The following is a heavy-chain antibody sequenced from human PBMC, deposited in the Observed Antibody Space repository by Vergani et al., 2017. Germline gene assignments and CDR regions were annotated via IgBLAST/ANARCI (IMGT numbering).Heavy chain of an antibody. CDR1: GGPFSSYA. CDR2: INTSGGST. V-gene: IGHV1-46*01. CDR3: ARDNKAGRTDKSAFDI. Sequence: QVQLVQSGAEVKKPGSSVKVSCKASGGPFSSYAISWVRQAPGQGLEWMGIINTSGGSTSYAQKFQGRVTLTRGTSTGTVYMELSSLRSEDTAVYYCARDNKAGRTDKSAFDIWGQGTMVTVSS. D-gene: IGHD1-1*01. J-gene: IGHJ3*02.